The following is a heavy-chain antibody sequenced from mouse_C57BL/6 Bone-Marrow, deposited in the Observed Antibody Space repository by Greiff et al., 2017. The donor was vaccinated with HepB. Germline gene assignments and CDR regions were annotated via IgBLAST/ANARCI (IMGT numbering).Heavy chain of an antibody. V-gene: IGHV1-55*01. D-gene: IGHD3-2*02. CDR3: AREGLRLLYFDY. CDR2: IYPGSGST. Sequence: QVQLQQPGAELVKPGASVKMSCQASCYTFTSYWITWVKQRPGQGLEWIGDIYPGSGSTNYNEKFKSKATLTVDTSSSTAYMQLSSLTSEDSAVYYCAREGLRLLYFDYWGQGTTLTVSS. J-gene: IGHJ2*01. CDR1: CYTFTSYW.